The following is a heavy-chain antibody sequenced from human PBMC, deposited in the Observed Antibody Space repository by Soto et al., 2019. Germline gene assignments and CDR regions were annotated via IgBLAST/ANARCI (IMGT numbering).Heavy chain of an antibody. CDR2: INPNSGGT. CDR1: GYTFTGYY. Sequence: ASVEVSCKASGYTFTGYYMHWVRQAPGQGLEWMGWINPNSGGTNYAQKFQGWVTMTRDTSISTAYMELSRLRSDDTAVYYCAREVSGSLKAFDIWGQGTMVTVSS. CDR3: AREVSGSLKAFDI. V-gene: IGHV1-2*04. D-gene: IGHD1-26*01. J-gene: IGHJ3*02.